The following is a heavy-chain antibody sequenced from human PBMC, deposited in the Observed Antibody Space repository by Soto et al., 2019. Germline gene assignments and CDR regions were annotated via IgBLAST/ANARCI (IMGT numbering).Heavy chain of an antibody. CDR1: EFTFTGYA. V-gene: IGHV3-30-3*01. CDR2: ISFDGTSE. Sequence: QLVESGGRGVQPGRSLRLSCAASEFTFTGYAMHWVRQAPGRGLEWVALISFDGTSEYYADSVKGRFIISRDNSKTMVYLQMNSLRPDDTAIYYCARPIPRWSYHYGMDVWGQGTTVTVSS. CDR3: ARPIPRWSYHYGMDV. D-gene: IGHD2-15*01. J-gene: IGHJ6*02.